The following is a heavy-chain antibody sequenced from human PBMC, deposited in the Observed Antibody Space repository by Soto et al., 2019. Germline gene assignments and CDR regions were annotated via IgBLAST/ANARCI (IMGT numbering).Heavy chain of an antibody. CDR3: ARDSVPQWELPDY. CDR1: GFTFSSYA. V-gene: IGHV3-30-3*01. CDR2: ISYDGSNK. D-gene: IGHD1-26*01. J-gene: IGHJ4*02. Sequence: QVQLVESGGGVVQPGRSLRLSCAASGFTFSSYAMHWVRQAPGKGLEWVAVISYDGSNKYYADSVKGRFTISRDNSKNTLYLQMNSLRAEDTAVYYCARDSVPQWELPDYWGQGTLVTVSS.